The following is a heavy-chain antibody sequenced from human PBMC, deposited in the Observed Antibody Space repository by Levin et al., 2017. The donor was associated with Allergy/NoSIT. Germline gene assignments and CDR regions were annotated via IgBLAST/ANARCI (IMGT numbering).Heavy chain of an antibody. Sequence: PSQILSLTCAVSGGSLSGYYWTWIRQPPGKGLEWIGEINHSGSASYNPSLRSRVTMSVDTSKNQFSLNLISVTAADTAVYYCARLAGYSRGWYLPYWGQGTLVTVSS. V-gene: IGHV4-34*01. CDR1: GGSLSGYY. CDR2: INHSGSA. CDR3: ARLAGYSRGWYLPY. D-gene: IGHD6-19*01. J-gene: IGHJ4*02.